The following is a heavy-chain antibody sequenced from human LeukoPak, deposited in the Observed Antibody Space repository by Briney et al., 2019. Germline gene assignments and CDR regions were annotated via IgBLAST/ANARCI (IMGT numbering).Heavy chain of an antibody. D-gene: IGHD3-22*01. CDR1: GYTFTSYA. V-gene: IGHV1-3*01. CDR2: INAGNGNT. Sequence: ASVTVSCTASGYTFTSYAMHWVRQAPGQRLEWMGWINAGNGNTKYSQKFQGRVTITRDTSASTAYMELSSLRSEDTAVYYCARDSDPQSTPYYYDSSGYYPWGQGTLVTVSS. J-gene: IGHJ5*02. CDR3: ARDSDPQSTPYYYDSSGYYP.